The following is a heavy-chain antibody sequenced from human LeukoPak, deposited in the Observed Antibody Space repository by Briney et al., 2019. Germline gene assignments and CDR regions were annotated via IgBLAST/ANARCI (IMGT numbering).Heavy chain of an antibody. J-gene: IGHJ5*02. CDR3: ARGGSGSYFSQSNWFDP. CDR1: GFSFVNYD. CDR2: INHSGST. D-gene: IGHD1-26*01. Sequence: PGGSLRLSCAASGFSFVNYDMSWVRQAPGKGLEWIGEINHSGSTNYNPSLKSRVTISVDTSKNQFSLKLSSVTAVDTAVYYCARGGSGSYFSQSNWFDPWGQGTLVTVSS. V-gene: IGHV4-34*01.